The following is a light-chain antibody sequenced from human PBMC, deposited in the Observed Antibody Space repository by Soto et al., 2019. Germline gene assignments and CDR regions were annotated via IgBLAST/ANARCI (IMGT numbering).Light chain of an antibody. CDR3: QQYGSSPWT. J-gene: IGKJ1*01. CDR2: GAS. Sequence: EIVLTQSPGTLSLSPGDRATLSCRASKSVSSSYLAWYQQKPGQAPRLLIYGASSRATGIPDRFSGSGSGTDFTLTISRLEPEDFAVYYCQQYGSSPWTFCQGTKLEIK. CDR1: KSVSSSY. V-gene: IGKV3-20*01.